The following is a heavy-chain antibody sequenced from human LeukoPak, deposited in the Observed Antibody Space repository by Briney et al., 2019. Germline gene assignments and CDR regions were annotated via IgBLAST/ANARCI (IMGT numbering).Heavy chain of an antibody. D-gene: IGHD5-24*01. J-gene: IGHJ3*02. CDR1: GFTFSRFW. CDR3: AKVQYLQWDAFDI. CDR2: IKQDGSEK. V-gene: IGHV3-7*01. Sequence: PGGSLRLSCAASGFTFSRFWMSWVRQAPGKGLEWVANIKQDGSEKYYVDSVKGRFAISRDNAKNSLYLQMNSLRAEDTAVYYCAKVQYLQWDAFDIWGQGTMVTVSS.